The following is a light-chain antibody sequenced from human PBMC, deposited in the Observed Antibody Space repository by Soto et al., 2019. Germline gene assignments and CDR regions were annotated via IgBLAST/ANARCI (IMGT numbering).Light chain of an antibody. J-gene: IGKJ4*01. CDR3: QHYNNWPLT. V-gene: IGKV3-15*01. CDR2: ATS. Sequence: DIVMTQSSATMSLSQAEGATLSCRASQSVSSNLAWYQQNPGQTPRLLIYATSTRATGIPARFSGSGSGTEFTLTISSLQSEDFAVYYCQHYNNWPLTFGGGTKAAIK. CDR1: QSVSSN.